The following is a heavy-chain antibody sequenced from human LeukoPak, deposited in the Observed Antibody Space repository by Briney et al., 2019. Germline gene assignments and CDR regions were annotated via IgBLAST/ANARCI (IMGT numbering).Heavy chain of an antibody. D-gene: IGHD3-22*01. V-gene: IGHV3-30-3*01. CDR2: ISYDGSNK. CDR3: ARGSYYYDFTSCLSY. Sequence: GSLRLSCAASGFTFSSYAMHWVRQAPGKGLEWVAVISYDGSNKYYADSAKGRFTISRDNSKNTLYLQMNSLRAEDTAVYYCARGSYYYDFTSCLSYWGQGTLVTVSS. CDR1: GFTFSSYA. J-gene: IGHJ4*02.